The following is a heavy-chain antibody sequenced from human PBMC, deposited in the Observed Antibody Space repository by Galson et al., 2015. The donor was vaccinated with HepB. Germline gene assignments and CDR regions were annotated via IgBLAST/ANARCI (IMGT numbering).Heavy chain of an antibody. CDR1: GFIIGISGHS. J-gene: IGHJ4*02. CDR2: IKLDGSEK. CDR3: ARAGY. V-gene: IGHV3-7*01. Sequence: SLRLSCAVSGFIIGISGHSMSWVRQAPGKRLEWVANIKLDGSEKNYVDSVKGRFTISRDNAKNLLYLHMNSLRVEDTAVYYCARAGYWGQGTLVTVSS.